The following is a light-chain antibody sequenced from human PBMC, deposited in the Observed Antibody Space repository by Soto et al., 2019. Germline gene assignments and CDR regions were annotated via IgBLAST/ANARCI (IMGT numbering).Light chain of an antibody. V-gene: IGLV4-69*01. CDR1: SGHSSNA. J-gene: IGLJ2*01. CDR2: LSSDGSH. Sequence: QPVLTQSPSASASLGASVKLTCTLSSGHSSNAIAWHQQQPEKGPRYLMKLSSDGSHSKGDGIPDRFSGSSSGAERYLTNSSLQSEDEADYYCQTWDTGARVVFGGGTKLTVL. CDR3: QTWDTGARVV.